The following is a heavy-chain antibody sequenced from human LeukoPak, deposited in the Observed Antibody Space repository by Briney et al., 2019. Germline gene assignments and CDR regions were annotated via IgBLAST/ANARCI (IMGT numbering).Heavy chain of an antibody. CDR2: INQDGSQK. V-gene: IGHV3-7*03. Sequence: PGGSLRLSCAASGFTFSSYAMSWVRQAPGKGLEWVADINQDGSQKYYRDSVKGRFTISRDNAKNSLYLEMNSLSAEDTAVYYCARDRGWLQSDYWGQGALVTVSS. CDR3: ARDRGWLQSDY. CDR1: GFTFSSYA. D-gene: IGHD5-24*01. J-gene: IGHJ4*02.